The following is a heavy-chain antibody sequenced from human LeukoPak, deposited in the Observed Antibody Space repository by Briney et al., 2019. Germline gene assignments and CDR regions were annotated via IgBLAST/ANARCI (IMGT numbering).Heavy chain of an antibody. CDR3: ARVSDDSGWNFDY. J-gene: IGHJ4*02. V-gene: IGHV1-3*01. D-gene: IGHD6-19*01. Sequence: ASVKVSCKASGYTFTSYAIHWVRQAPGQRLEWMGWINAGNGNRKYSQKFQDRVTITREPSATTAYMELNSLTSEDTAVYYCARVSDDSGWNFDYWGQVTLVTVS. CDR1: GYTFTSYA. CDR2: INAGNGNR.